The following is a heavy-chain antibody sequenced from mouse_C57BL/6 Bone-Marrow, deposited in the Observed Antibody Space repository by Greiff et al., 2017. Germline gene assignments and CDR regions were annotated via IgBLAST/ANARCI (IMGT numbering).Heavy chain of an antibody. Sequence: DVKLVESGGGLVKPGGSLKLSCAASGFTFSSYAMSWVRQTPEKRLEWVATISDGGSYTYYPDNVKGRFTISRDNAKNNLYLQMSHLKSEDTAMYYCARDPDGGYVWFAYWGQGTLVTVS. V-gene: IGHV5-4*01. D-gene: IGHD2-3*01. J-gene: IGHJ3*01. CDR3: ARDPDGGYVWFAY. CDR2: ISDGGSYT. CDR1: GFTFSSYA.